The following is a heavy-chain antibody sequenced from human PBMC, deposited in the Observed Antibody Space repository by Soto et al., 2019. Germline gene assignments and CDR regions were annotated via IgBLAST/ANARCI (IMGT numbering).Heavy chain of an antibody. CDR2: ITSSGNCT. Sequence: LRLSGAASGVNCSNYAKSWERQSPGKGPEWVSFITSSGNCTYYADSVKGRFTISRDNSKNTLYVQMNNLKAEDTAKYSCAKRFFGSGSPPGSLDVWGRRTMGT. CDR1: GVNCSNYA. CDR3: AKRFFGSGSPPGSLDV. V-gene: IGHV3-23*05. D-gene: IGHD3-10*01. J-gene: IGHJ3*01.